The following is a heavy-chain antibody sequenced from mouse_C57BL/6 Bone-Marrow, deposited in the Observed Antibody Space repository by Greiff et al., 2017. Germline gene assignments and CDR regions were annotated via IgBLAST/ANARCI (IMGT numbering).Heavy chain of an antibody. CDR1: GYTFPSYG. CDR3: ARGDWARFDV. J-gene: IGHJ1*03. Sequence: QVQLKESGAELARPGASVKLSCKASGYTFPSYGLSWVKQRTGQGLEWIGEIYPRRGNTYYNEKFKGKATLTADKSSSTAYMELRSLTSEDSAVYFCARGDWARFDVWGTGTTVTVSS. D-gene: IGHD4-1*01. V-gene: IGHV1-81*01. CDR2: IYPRRGNT.